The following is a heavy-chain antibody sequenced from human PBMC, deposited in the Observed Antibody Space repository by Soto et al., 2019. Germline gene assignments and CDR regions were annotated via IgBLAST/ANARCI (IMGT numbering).Heavy chain of an antibody. V-gene: IGHV3-23*01. J-gene: IGHJ6*02. D-gene: IGHD3-9*01. CDR2: ISGSGGST. Sequence: PGGSLRLSCAASGFTFSSYAMSWVRQAPGKGLEWVSAISGSGGSTYYADSVKGRFTISRDNSKNTLYLQMNSLRAEDTAVYYCAKDQGILTGYPYYYGMDVWGQGTTVTVSS. CDR1: GFTFSSYA. CDR3: AKDQGILTGYPYYYGMDV.